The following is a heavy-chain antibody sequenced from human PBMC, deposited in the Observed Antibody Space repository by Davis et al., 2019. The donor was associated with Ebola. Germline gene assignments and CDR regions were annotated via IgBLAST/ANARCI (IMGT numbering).Heavy chain of an antibody. CDR1: GYTFTNYG. CDR3: ARAGWEGDFDY. Sequence: ASVKVSCKASGYTFTNYGITWVRQAPGQGLEWMGWINPHNGNTNYAQNVQGRVIMTSDTATTTAYMEVGSLRSEDTAVYYCARAGWEGDFDYWGQGTLVTVSS. D-gene: IGHD1-26*01. CDR2: INPHNGNT. V-gene: IGHV1-18*04. J-gene: IGHJ4*02.